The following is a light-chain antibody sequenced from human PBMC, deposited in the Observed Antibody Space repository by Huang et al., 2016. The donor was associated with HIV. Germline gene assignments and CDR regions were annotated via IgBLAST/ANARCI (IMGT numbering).Light chain of an antibody. CDR3: QQRSSGVT. CDR2: DTS. CDR1: QSVGNY. V-gene: IGKV3-11*01. Sequence: IVLTQSPATLSWYPGERVTLSCRASQSVGNYIACYQQHSGQSPKLLIYDTSTRATGTPVRFSGSGSGTDFTLTISSLESEDFAVYYCQQRSSGVTFGGGTKV. J-gene: IGKJ4*01.